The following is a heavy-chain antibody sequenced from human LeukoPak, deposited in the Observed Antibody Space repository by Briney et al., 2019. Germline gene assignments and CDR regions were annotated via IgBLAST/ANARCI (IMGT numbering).Heavy chain of an antibody. D-gene: IGHD3-9*01. CDR2: ISSTISYI. J-gene: IGHJ5*02. CDR1: GFTFSSYN. CDR3: ARDNMMEDPDILTGSGWFDP. V-gene: IGHV3-21*01. Sequence: PGGSLRLSCAASGFTFSSYNMNWVRQAPGKGLEWVSSISSTISYIYYADSVKGRFTISRDNAKNSLYLQMNSLRAEDSAVYYCARDNMMEDPDILTGSGWFDPWGQGTLVTVSS.